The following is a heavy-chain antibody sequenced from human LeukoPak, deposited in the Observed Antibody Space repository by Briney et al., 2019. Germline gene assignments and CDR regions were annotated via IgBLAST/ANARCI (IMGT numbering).Heavy chain of an antibody. CDR3: VKDLSYESSGSVFDY. V-gene: IGHV3-43*01. D-gene: IGHD3-22*01. J-gene: IGHJ4*02. CDR2: VNWHGTT. Sequence: PGGSLGISLFASGLPFEDYTMHWVRQASGKTLEWGCLVNWHGTTYYTDAVKGGFTISRDNTNTSLYLQMDTLRSEDTAFYYCVKDLSYESSGSVFDYWGQGTLVTVSS. CDR1: GLPFEDYT.